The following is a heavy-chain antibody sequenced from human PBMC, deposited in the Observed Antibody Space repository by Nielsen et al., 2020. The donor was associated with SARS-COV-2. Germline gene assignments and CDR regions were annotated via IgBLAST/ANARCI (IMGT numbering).Heavy chain of an antibody. J-gene: IGHJ4*02. CDR2: IYYSGST. D-gene: IGHD2-15*01. CDR1: GGSISSYY. V-gene: IGHV4-59*01. CDR3: ARVVEPLGYCSGGSCDGERGYFDY. Sequence: SETLSLTCTVSGGSISSYYWSWIRQPPGKGLEWIGSIYYSGSTNYNPSLKSRVTISVDTSKNQFSLKLSSVTAADTAVYYCARVVEPLGYCSGGSCDGERGYFDYWGQGTLVTVSS.